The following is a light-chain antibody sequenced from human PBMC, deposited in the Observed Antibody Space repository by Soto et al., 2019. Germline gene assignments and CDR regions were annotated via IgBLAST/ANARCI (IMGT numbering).Light chain of an antibody. V-gene: IGKV3-20*01. CDR3: QQYGS. CDR1: QSVISSTY. Sequence: EIVLTQSPGTLYLSPGERATLSCRATQSVISSTYVHWYQQKPGQAPRLLIRSASTRAPGVPDRFSASASGTDFTLTISRLEPEDFAAYHCQQYGSFGQGTKVEVK. CDR2: SAS. J-gene: IGKJ2*01.